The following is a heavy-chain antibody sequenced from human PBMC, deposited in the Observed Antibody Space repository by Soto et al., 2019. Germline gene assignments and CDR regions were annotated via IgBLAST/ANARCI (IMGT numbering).Heavy chain of an antibody. CDR3: AKNPGYYYDSTGYHFDY. CDR1: GFTFSSYV. V-gene: IGHV3-23*01. Sequence: GGSLRLSCAASGFTFSSYVMSWVRQAPGKGLEWVSAISGSGGSTYYGDSVKGRFTISRDNSKNTLYLQMNSLRAEDTAVYYCAKNPGYYYDSTGYHFDYWGQGTLVTVSS. D-gene: IGHD3-22*01. CDR2: ISGSGGST. J-gene: IGHJ4*02.